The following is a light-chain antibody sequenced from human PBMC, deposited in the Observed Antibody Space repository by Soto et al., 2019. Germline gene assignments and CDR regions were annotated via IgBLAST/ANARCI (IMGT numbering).Light chain of an antibody. V-gene: IGKV3-11*01. CDR2: DSS. CDR1: QSVGTY. Sequence: EIVLTQSPATLSLSPGEGASLSCRASQSVGTYMAWYQHKPCQAPRLLIYDSSKRATGIPARFSGSGSGTNFTFPISSLEPADFALYFCQLRSSWPPYTFAQGTKLGI. CDR3: QLRSSWPPYT. J-gene: IGKJ2*01.